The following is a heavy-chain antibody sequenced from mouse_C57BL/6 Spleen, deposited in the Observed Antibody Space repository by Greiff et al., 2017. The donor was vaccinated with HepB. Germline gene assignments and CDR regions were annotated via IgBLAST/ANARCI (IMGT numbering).Heavy chain of an antibody. Sequence: QVQLKESGPGLVQPSQSLSITCTVSGFSLTSYGVHWVRQSPGKGLEWLGVIWRGGSTDYNAAFMSRLSITKDNSKSQVFFKMNSLQADDTAIYYCAKGITTVVDYYAMDYWGQGTSVTVSS. D-gene: IGHD1-1*01. CDR2: IWRGGST. V-gene: IGHV2-5*01. J-gene: IGHJ4*01. CDR3: AKGITTVVDYYAMDY. CDR1: GFSLTSYG.